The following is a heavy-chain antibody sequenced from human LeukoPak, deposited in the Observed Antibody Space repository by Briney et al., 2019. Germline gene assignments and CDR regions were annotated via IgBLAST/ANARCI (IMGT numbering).Heavy chain of an antibody. Sequence: ASVKVSCKASGYTFTSYDINWVRQAIGQGLEWMGWMNPNSGNTGYAQKFQGRVTMTRNTSISTAYMELSSLRSEDTAVYYCARSDDYSNYDCSDPWGQGTLVNVSS. CDR2: MNPNSGNT. CDR1: GYTFTSYD. D-gene: IGHD4-11*01. J-gene: IGHJ5*02. V-gene: IGHV1-8*01. CDR3: ARSDDYSNYDCSDP.